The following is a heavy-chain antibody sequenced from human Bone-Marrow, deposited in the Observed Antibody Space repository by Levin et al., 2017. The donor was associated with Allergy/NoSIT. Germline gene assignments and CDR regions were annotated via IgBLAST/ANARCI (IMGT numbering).Heavy chain of an antibody. V-gene: IGHV4-39*01. D-gene: IGHD5-18*01. CDR2: IKFSGNT. CDR3: ARIRGGRQLWES. J-gene: IGHJ5*02. CDR1: GASISSSNNY. Sequence: PGGSLRLSCTVSGASISSSNNYWGWIRQSPGKGLDWIGTIKFSGNTYYNPSLKSRLTLSVDTSKNQLSLKLSSVTASDTAVYYCARIRGGRQLWESWGQGTLVTVSS.